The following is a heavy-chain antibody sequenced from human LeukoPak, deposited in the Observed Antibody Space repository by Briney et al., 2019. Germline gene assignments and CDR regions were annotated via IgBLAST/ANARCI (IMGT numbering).Heavy chain of an antibody. Sequence: GGSLRLSCAASGFTFSRYWMHWVRQAPGKGLMWVSRISPDGSTTLYADSVKGRFTISRDNAKNSLYLQMNSLRAGDTAIYYCARDWGAAGLWDYWGQGTLVTVSS. CDR1: GFTFSRYW. CDR3: ARDWGAAGLWDY. D-gene: IGHD6-13*01. CDR2: ISPDGSTT. V-gene: IGHV3-74*03. J-gene: IGHJ4*02.